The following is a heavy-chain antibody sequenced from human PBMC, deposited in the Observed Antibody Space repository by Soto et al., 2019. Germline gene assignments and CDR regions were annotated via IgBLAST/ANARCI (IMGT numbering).Heavy chain of an antibody. Sequence: QVQLQESGPGLVKPSQTLSLTCTVSGGSISSGDYYWSWIRQPPGKGLEWIGYIYYSGSTYYNPSPQSXXTXTXXTSKNQCSLKLRSVTAADPAVYYCAREGHSSSSDYWGQGTLVTVSS. J-gene: IGHJ4*02. CDR2: IYYSGST. CDR1: GGSISSGDYY. D-gene: IGHD6-6*01. V-gene: IGHV4-30-4*01. CDR3: AREGHSSSSDY.